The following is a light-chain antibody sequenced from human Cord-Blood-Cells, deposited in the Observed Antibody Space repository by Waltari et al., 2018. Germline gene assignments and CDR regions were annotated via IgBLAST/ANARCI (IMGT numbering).Light chain of an antibody. V-gene: IGLV2-14*01. CDR2: EVS. CDR1: SSDDAAYNY. Sequence: SALTPPASVSGSPGQSITITCIGPSSDDAAYNYVSWYQQHPGNAPKLMIYEVSNRPSGVSNRFSGSKSGNTASLTISGLQAEDEADYYCSSYTSSSTYVFGTGTKVTVL. J-gene: IGLJ1*01. CDR3: SSYTSSSTYV.